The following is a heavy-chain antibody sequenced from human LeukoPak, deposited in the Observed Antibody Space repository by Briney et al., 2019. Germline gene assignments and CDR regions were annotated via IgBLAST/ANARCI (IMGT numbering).Heavy chain of an antibody. D-gene: IGHD6-13*01. CDR1: GGSISNYF. V-gene: IGHV4-59*08. CDR2: IYSSGTS. Sequence: PSETLSLTCTVSGGSISNYFWSWIRQPPGKGLEWIGYIYSSGTSNYNPSLKSRVTMSVDTSKNQFSLKLSSVTAADTAVYYCAKNSGFSSSWYMHYWGQGNMVTVSS. CDR3: AKNSGFSSSWYMHY. J-gene: IGHJ4*02.